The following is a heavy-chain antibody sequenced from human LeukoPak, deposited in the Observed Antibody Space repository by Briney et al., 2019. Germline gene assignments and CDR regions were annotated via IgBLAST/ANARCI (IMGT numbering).Heavy chain of an antibody. CDR3: AKEVWEQAFDY. CDR1: GFTFSSHC. CDR2: ISGSGGST. J-gene: IGHJ4*02. Sequence: GGSLRLSCAASGFTFSSHCMNWARQAPGKGLEWVSAISGSGGSTYYADSVKGRFTISRDNSKNTLYLQMNSLRAEDTAVYYCAKEVWEQAFDYWGQGTLVTVSS. V-gene: IGHV3-23*01. D-gene: IGHD1-26*01.